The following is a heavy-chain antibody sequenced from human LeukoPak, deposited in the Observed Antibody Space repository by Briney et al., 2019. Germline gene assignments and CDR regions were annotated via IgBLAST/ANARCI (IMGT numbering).Heavy chain of an antibody. Sequence: GGSLRHSCAASGFAVSSNYMSWVRQAPGKGLHWVAHIKRDGSEEYYVDSVKGRFTISRDNAKTSLYLQMNSLRAEDTAVYYCARWNSGWEFDYWGQGTLVSVSS. CDR3: ARWNSGWEFDY. J-gene: IGHJ4*02. V-gene: IGHV3-7*05. D-gene: IGHD6-19*01. CDR1: GFAVSSNY. CDR2: IKRDGSEE.